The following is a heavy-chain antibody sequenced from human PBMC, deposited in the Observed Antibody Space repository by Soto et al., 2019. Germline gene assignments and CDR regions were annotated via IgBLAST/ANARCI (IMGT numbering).Heavy chain of an antibody. J-gene: IGHJ2*01. Sequence: QVQLVQSGAEVKKPGSSVKVSCKASGGTFSNYAISWVRQAPGQGLEWMGGITPLFGTANYAQNFQGRVTITADESTTTAYMDLSSLKSEDTAVYYCAQTLGLAVAGPGRFDLWGRGTLITVSS. CDR2: ITPLFGTA. CDR3: AQTLGLAVAGPGRFDL. D-gene: IGHD6-19*01. V-gene: IGHV1-69*12. CDR1: GGTFSNYA.